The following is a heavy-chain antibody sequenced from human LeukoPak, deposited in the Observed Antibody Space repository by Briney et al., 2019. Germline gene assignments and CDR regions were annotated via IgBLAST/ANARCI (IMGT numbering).Heavy chain of an antibody. D-gene: IGHD3-22*01. CDR3: ARGRKDTMIVVVTPRYFDY. Sequence: SSETLSLTCAVYGGSFSGYYWSWIRQPPGKGLEWIGEINHSGSTNYNPSLKSRVTTSVDTSKNQFSLKLSSVTAADTAVYYCARGRKDTMIVVVTPRYFDYWGQGTLVTVSS. CDR1: GGSFSGYY. J-gene: IGHJ4*02. V-gene: IGHV4-34*01. CDR2: INHSGST.